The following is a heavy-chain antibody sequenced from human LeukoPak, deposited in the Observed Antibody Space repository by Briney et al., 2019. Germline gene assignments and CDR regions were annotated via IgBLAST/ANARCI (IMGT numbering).Heavy chain of an antibody. Sequence: PGGSLRLSCAVSGFTVSSNYMSWVRQAPGRGLEWVSVIYSGGSTYYADSVKGRFTISRDISKNTLYLQMNSLRAEDTAVYYCAKDLDSTGYYYGGDYWGQGTLVTVSS. CDR2: IYSGGST. CDR3: AKDLDSTGYYYGGDY. D-gene: IGHD3-22*01. J-gene: IGHJ4*02. CDR1: GFTVSSNY. V-gene: IGHV3-53*01.